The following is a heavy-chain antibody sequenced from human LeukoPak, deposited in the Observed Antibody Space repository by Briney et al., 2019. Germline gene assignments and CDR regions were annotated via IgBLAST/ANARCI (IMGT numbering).Heavy chain of an antibody. CDR1: GGSVSSGSYY. J-gene: IGHJ5*02. D-gene: IGHD2-2*01. Sequence: KSSETLSLTCTVSGGSVSSGSYYWSWIRQPPGKGLEWIGYIYYSGSTNYNPSLKSRVTISVDTSENQFSLKLSSVTAADTAVYYCARDIRLGYCSSTSCSRGNWFDPWGQGTLVTVSS. CDR2: IYYSGST. CDR3: ARDIRLGYCSSTSCSRGNWFDP. V-gene: IGHV4-61*01.